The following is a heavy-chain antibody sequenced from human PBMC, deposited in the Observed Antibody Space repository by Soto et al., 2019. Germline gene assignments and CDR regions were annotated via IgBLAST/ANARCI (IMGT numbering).Heavy chain of an antibody. D-gene: IGHD5-18*01. Sequence: ASVKVSCKASGYTFTSYDINWVRQATGQGLEWMGWMNPNSGNTGYAQKFKGRVTMTRNTSISTAYMELSSLRSDDTAVYYCARGRRYGFPFDYWGQGTPVTVSS. CDR3: ARGRRYGFPFDY. CDR1: GYTFTSYD. J-gene: IGHJ4*02. CDR2: MNPNSGNT. V-gene: IGHV1-8*01.